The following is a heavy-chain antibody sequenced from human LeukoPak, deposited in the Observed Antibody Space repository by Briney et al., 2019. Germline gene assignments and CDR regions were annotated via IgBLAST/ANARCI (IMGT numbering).Heavy chain of an antibody. CDR3: AKEGAILRGYSVTFFDY. D-gene: IGHD5/OR15-5a*01. Sequence: GGSLRLSCAASGFTFSSYGMHWVRQAPGKGLEWVAVISYDGSNKYYVDSVKGRFTISRDNSKNTRYLQMNSLRAEDTAVYYCAKEGAILRGYSVTFFDYWGQGTLVTVSS. CDR2: ISYDGSNK. J-gene: IGHJ4*02. V-gene: IGHV3-30*18. CDR1: GFTFSSYG.